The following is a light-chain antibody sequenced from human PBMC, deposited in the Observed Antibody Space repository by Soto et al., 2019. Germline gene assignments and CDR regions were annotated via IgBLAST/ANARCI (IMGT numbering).Light chain of an antibody. Sequence: DIVMTQSPYSLAVSLGERATINCKSSQSVLYSSNNKNYLAWYQQKPGQPPKALIYWASTRESGVPDRFSGSGSGTDFTLTISSLQAEDVAVYYCQQYYTTPWTFGQGTKADIK. CDR3: QQYYTTPWT. CDR2: WAS. CDR1: QSVLYSSNNKNY. V-gene: IGKV4-1*01. J-gene: IGKJ1*01.